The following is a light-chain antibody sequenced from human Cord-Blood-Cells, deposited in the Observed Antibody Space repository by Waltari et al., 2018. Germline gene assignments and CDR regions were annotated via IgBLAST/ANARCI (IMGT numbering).Light chain of an antibody. J-gene: IGLJ3*02. CDR3: QSYDSSNQV. V-gene: IGLV6-57*03. Sequence: FMLTQPHPVSESPGKTVTISCTRSSGSIASNYVQRYQQRPGSAPTTVIYEDNQRPSGVPDRFSGSIDSSSNTASLTISGLKTEDEADYYCQSYDSSNQVFGGGTKLTVL. CDR1: SGSIASNY. CDR2: EDN.